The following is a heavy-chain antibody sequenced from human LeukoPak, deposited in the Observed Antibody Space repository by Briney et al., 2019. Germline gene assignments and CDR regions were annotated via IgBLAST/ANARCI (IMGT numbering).Heavy chain of an antibody. Sequence: SETLSLTCTVSGGSISSYYWSWMRQPAGKGLEWIGRIYSSGSTAYNPSLRSRLTVSLDTSKNQFSLKLISVTAADTAVYYCARGGGGSWLSPLGYWGQGALVTVSS. CDR1: GGSISSYY. CDR2: IYSSGST. V-gene: IGHV4-4*07. J-gene: IGHJ4*02. D-gene: IGHD6-13*01. CDR3: ARGGGGSWLSPLGY.